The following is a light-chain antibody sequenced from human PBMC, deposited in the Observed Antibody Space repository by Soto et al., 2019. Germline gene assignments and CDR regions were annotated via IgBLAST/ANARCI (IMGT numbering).Light chain of an antibody. Sequence: DIQMTQSPSSLSASVGDRVTITCQANEDIRNSLHWYQQKPGKAPNLLIYDAFNVETGVPSRFSGSGFGTDFTFTISSLQPEDVATYYCQQYGDLPVTFGPGTKVDIK. CDR2: DAF. J-gene: IGKJ3*01. V-gene: IGKV1-33*01. CDR3: QQYGDLPVT. CDR1: EDIRNS.